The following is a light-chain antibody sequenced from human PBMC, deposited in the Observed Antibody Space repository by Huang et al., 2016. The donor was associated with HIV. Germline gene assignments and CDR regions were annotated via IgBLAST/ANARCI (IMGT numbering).Light chain of an antibody. J-gene: IGKJ4*01. V-gene: IGKV3-11*01. CDR1: QSVSSY. CDR3: QQRSNWA. CDR2: DAS. Sequence: EIVLTQSPATLSLSPGERATLSCRASQSVSSYLAWYQPKPGQAPRRLIYDASHRATGIPARFSGSGSVTDFTLSISSLEPEDFAVYYCQQRSNWAFGGGTKVEI.